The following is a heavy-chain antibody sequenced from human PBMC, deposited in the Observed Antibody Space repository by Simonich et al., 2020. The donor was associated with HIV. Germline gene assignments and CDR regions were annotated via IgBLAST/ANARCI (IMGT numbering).Heavy chain of an antibody. CDR3: AKDLFFNWGSHDY. V-gene: IGHV3-23*01. Sequence: EVQLLESGGALVQPGGSLRLSCAASGFTFRSYDMSWVHQAPGKGREWGSTTSVNGDSTFYADSVKGRFTISRDNSNKTLYLQMNSLRAEDTAVYYCAKDLFFNWGSHDYWGQGTLVTVSS. CDR1: GFTFRSYD. CDR2: TSVNGDST. J-gene: IGHJ4*02. D-gene: IGHD7-27*01.